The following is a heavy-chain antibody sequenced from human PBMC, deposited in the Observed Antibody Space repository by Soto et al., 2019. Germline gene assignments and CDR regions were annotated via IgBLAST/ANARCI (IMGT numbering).Heavy chain of an antibody. CDR3: ARSYYDSSGLVFDY. D-gene: IGHD3-22*01. Sequence: QVQLVQSGAEVKKPGASVKVSCKASGYTFTSYYMHWVRQAPGQGLEWMGIINPSGGSTSYAQKFQGRVTMTRDKSQSTVYMELRSRRYEDTAVYYCARSYYDSSGLVFDYWGQGTLVTVSS. CDR1: GYTFTSYY. V-gene: IGHV1-46*01. CDR2: INPSGGST. J-gene: IGHJ4*02.